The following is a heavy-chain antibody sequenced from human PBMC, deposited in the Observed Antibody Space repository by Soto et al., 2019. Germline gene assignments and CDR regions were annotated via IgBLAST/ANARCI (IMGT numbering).Heavy chain of an antibody. CDR1: GGTFSSYA. CDR2: IIPIFGTA. Sequence: QVQLVQSGAEVKKPGSSVKVSCKASGGTFSSYAISWVRQAPGQGLEWMGGIIPIFGTANYAQKFQGRVTITADESTSTAYMGLSSLRSEDTAVYYCARRRAFITTGYYGMDVWGQGTTVTVSS. D-gene: IGHD3-3*01. J-gene: IGHJ6*02. V-gene: IGHV1-69*01. CDR3: ARRRAFITTGYYGMDV.